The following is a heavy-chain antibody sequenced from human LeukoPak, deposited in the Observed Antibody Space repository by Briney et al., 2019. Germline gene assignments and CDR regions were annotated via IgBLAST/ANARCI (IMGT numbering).Heavy chain of an antibody. V-gene: IGHV4-59*01. CDR2: IDDKGST. CDR3: TRDTWVLYSRDWYFYGMDV. J-gene: IGHJ6*02. D-gene: IGHD5-12*01. CDR1: SGSISGY. Sequence: SETLSLTCSVSSGSISGYLSWIRQPPGKGLEWIGYIDDKGSTMYNPSLKSRVTISLDTPKKQFSLQLNSMTTADTAVYYCTRDTWVLYSRDWYFYGMDVWGHGTTVTVSS.